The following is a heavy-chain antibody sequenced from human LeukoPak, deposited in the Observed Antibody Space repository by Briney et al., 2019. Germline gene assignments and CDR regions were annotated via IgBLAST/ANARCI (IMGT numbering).Heavy chain of an antibody. CDR3: ARSGYSSPVGRFDP. CDR1: GFTVSSNY. V-gene: IGHV3-66*01. J-gene: IGHJ5*02. Sequence: SGGSLRLSCAASGFTVSSNYMSWVRQAPGKGLEWVSVIYSGGSTYYADSVKGRFTISRDNSKNTLYLQMNSLRAEDTAVYYCARSGYSSPVGRFDPWGQGTLVTVSS. D-gene: IGHD6-13*01. CDR2: IYSGGST.